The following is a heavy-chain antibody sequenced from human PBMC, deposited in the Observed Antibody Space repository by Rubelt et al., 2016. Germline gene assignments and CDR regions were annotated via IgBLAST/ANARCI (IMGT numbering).Heavy chain of an antibody. Sequence: GGSLRLSCAASGFSFSSHGMNWVRQAPGKGLEWLSSISSTSGHIHYATSLKGRFTISRDNAKNSLFLQMDSLRAEDTALYYCVGGDRRDYWGQGTLVTVSS. CDR2: ISSTSGHI. J-gene: IGHJ4*02. CDR3: VGGDRRDY. V-gene: IGHV3-21*01. CDR1: GFSFSSHG.